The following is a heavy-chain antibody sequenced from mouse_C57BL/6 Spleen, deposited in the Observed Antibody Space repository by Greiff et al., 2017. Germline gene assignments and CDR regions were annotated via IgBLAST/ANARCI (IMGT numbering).Heavy chain of an antibody. V-gene: IGHV1-69*01. CDR2: IDPSDSYT. CDR3: ARSRGGYYYFDY. D-gene: IGHD2-3*01. Sequence: QVQLQQPGAELVMPGASVKLSCKASGYTFTSYWMHWVKQRPGHGLEWIGEIDPSDSYTNYNQKFKGKSTLTVDKSSSTAYMQLSSLTSEDSAVYYCARSRGGYYYFDYWGQGTTLTVSS. J-gene: IGHJ2*01. CDR1: GYTFTSYW.